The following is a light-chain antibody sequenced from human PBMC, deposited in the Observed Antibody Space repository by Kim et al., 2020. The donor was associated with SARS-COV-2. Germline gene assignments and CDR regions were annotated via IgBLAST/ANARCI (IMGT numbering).Light chain of an antibody. Sequence: NFMLTQPHSVSESPGKTVTISCTRSSGSIASNYVQWYQQRPGSSPPTVIYEDNQRPSGVPDRFSGSIDSSSNSASLTISGLKTEDDADYYCQSYDSSNQVFGGGTQLTVL. CDR1: SGSIASNY. V-gene: IGLV6-57*01. J-gene: IGLJ2*01. CDR3: QSYDSSNQV. CDR2: EDN.